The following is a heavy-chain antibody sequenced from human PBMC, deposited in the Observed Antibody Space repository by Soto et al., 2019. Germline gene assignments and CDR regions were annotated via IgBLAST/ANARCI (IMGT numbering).Heavy chain of an antibody. CDR1: GGSISSGGYY. CDR3: ARDRGYSSSNVDY. D-gene: IGHD6-6*01. CDR2: ICYSGST. J-gene: IGHJ4*02. Sequence: TLSLTCTVSGGSISSGGYYWSWIRQHPGKGLEWIGYICYSGSTYYNPSLKSRVTISVDTSKNQFSLKLSSVTAADTAVYYCARDRGYSSSNVDYWGQGTLVTVSS. V-gene: IGHV4-31*03.